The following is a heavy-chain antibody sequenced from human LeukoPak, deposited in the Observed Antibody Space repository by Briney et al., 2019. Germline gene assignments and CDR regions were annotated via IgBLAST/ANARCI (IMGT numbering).Heavy chain of an antibody. CDR1: GDSISTYS. Sequence: SETLSLTCTVSGDSISTYSWNWIRQPPGRGLEWIGSLYTSGSTHYNPSLKSRVTISADTSKNQFSLRLSSMTAADTAVYYCAKRRVEMSTIMEGNWLDPWGQGTLVTVSS. V-gene: IGHV4-4*08. CDR2: LYTSGST. D-gene: IGHD5-24*01. J-gene: IGHJ5*02. CDR3: AKRRVEMSTIMEGNWLDP.